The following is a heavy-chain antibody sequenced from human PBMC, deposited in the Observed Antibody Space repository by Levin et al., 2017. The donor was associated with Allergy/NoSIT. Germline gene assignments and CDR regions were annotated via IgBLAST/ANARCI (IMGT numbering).Heavy chain of an antibody. CDR2: IYYSGST. Sequence: SSETLSLTCTVSGDSMSSYYWSWIRQPPGKGLEWIGYIYYSGSTNYNPSLKSRVTMSVDTSKNHFSLKLSSVTAADTAMYYCARQYCSSISCYIDNWGQGTQVTVSS. CDR3: ARQYCSSISCYIDN. CDR1: GDSMSSYY. D-gene: IGHD2-2*02. V-gene: IGHV4-59*08. J-gene: IGHJ4*02.